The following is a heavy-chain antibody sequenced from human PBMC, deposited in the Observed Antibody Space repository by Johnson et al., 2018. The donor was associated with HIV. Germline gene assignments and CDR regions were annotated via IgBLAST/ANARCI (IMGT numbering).Heavy chain of an antibody. Sequence: VQLVESGGGVVRPGESLRLSCAASGFTFDDYGMSWVRQAPGKGLQWVSGINWNGGSIGYEDSVKGRFTISRDNSKNTLYLQMNSLRAEDTAVYYCARDHTNSGSYSTYAFDIWGQGTMVTVSS. J-gene: IGHJ3*02. V-gene: IGHV3-20*04. D-gene: IGHD1-26*01. CDR3: ARDHTNSGSYSTYAFDI. CDR1: GFTFDDYG. CDR2: INWNGGSI.